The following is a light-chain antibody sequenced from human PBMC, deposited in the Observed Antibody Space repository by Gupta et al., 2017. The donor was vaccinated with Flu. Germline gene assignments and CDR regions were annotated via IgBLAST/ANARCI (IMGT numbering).Light chain of an antibody. CDR2: QDT. V-gene: IGLV3-1*01. CDR3: QAWDSTTGV. J-gene: IGLJ3*02. CDR1: KLGDKF. Sequence: GHKLGDKFVWWYQQKPGQSPELDIHQDTKRPSGVPGRFSGSNSVNTATLTISETQAMDEGDYYCQAWDSTTGVFGGGTRLTV.